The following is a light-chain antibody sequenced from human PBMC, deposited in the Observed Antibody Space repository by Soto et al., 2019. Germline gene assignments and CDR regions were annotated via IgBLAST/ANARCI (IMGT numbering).Light chain of an antibody. CDR2: GAS. Sequence: EIVLTQSPGTLSLSPGERATLSCRASQSVSSSYLAWYQQKPGQAPGLLIYGASSRATGIPDRFSGSGSGTDFTLTISSLEPEAFAVYYCQQYGGSPGTVGQGAKVAI. CDR1: QSVSSSY. J-gene: IGKJ1*01. V-gene: IGKV3-20*01. CDR3: QQYGGSPGT.